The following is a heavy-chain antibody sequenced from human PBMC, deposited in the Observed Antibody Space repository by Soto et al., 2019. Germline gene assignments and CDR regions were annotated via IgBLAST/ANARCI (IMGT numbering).Heavy chain of an antibody. CDR1: GYTFTNYP. V-gene: IGHV1-3*01. Sequence: QVQLVQSGAEVKKPGASVKVSCKASGYTFTNYPIHWVRQAPGQRLELMGWINAGNGNTQYAQRFQGRLTITRDTSATTAYMELSSLRSEDTAVYYCARGEMDWYYNLWGRGTLVTVSS. CDR3: ARGEMDWYYNL. J-gene: IGHJ2*01. CDR2: INAGNGNT. D-gene: IGHD1-26*01.